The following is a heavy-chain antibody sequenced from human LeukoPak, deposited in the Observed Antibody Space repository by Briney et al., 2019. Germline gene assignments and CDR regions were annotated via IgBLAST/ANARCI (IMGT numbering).Heavy chain of an antibody. D-gene: IGHD2-2*01. CDR2: INSDGSST. Sequence: GGSLRLSCAASGFTFSSYWMHWVRQAPGEGLVWVSRINSDGSSTSYADSVKGRFTISRDNAKNTLYLQMNSLRAEDTAVYYCARVGCSSTSCYRVYYFDYWGQGTLVTVSS. CDR1: GFTFSSYW. CDR3: ARVGCSSTSCYRVYYFDY. J-gene: IGHJ4*02. V-gene: IGHV3-74*01.